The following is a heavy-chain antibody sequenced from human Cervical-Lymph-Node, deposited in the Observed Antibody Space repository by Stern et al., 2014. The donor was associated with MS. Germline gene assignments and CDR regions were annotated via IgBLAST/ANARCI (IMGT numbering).Heavy chain of an antibody. V-gene: IGHV4-34*01. D-gene: IGHD6-19*01. J-gene: IGHJ4*02. CDR1: GGSFSGYY. Sequence: QVQLQQWGAGLLKPSETLSLTCAVYGGSFSGYYWSWIRQPPGKGLEWIGEINHSGSTNYNPSLNRRVTISVDTSKNQFPLKLSSVTAADTAVYYCARVLLGTAVAGTGFDYWGQGTLVTVSS. CDR3: ARVLLGTAVAGTGFDY. CDR2: INHSGST.